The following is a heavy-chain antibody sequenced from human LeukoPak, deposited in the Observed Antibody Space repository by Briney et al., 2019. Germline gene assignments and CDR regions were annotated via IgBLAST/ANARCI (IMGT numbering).Heavy chain of an antibody. CDR2: IYYSGST. Sequence: WETLSLTCTVSGGSISSYYWSWIRQPPGKGLEWIGYIYYSGSTNYNPSLKSRVTISVDTSKNQFSLKLSSVTAADTAVYYCARGSPTYYDFWSGYSGGDAFDIWGQGTMVTVSS. CDR3: ARGSPTYYDFWSGYSGGDAFDI. CDR1: GGSISSYY. V-gene: IGHV4-59*12. D-gene: IGHD3-3*01. J-gene: IGHJ3*02.